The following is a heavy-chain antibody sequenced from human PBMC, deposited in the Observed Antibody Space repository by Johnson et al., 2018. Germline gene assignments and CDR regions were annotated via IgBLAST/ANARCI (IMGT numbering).Heavy chain of an antibody. CDR2: ISSSSSYI. CDR1: GFTFSSYS. J-gene: IGHJ3*02. CDR3: ASITYYYDSSGYQRTEDAFDI. V-gene: IGHV3-21*01. Sequence: DQLVESGGGLVKPGGSLRLCCAASGFTFSSYSMNWVRQAPGKGLEWVSSISSSSSYIYYADSVKGRFPITRDNAKHSLYLQMNSLRAEDTAVYYCASITYYYDSSGYQRTEDAFDIWGQGTMVTVSS. D-gene: IGHD3-22*01.